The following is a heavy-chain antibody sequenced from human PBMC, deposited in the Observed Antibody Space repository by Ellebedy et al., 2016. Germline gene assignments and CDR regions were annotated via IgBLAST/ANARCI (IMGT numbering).Heavy chain of an antibody. CDR3: ARGSGSYYYYYYYMDV. J-gene: IGHJ6*03. CDR1: GGSISMSSYY. CDR2: MSYSGSS. V-gene: IGHV4-61*05. Sequence: SETLSLXXTVSGGSISMSSYYWSWIRQPPGKGLEWIGYMSYSGSSNYNPSLKSRVTISVDTSKNQFSLKLSSVTAADTAVYYCARGSGSYYYYYYYMDVWGKGTTVTVSS. D-gene: IGHD3-10*01.